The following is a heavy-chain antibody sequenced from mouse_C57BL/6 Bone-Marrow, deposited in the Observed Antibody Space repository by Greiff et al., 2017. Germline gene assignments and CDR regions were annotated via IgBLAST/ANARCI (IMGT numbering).Heavy chain of an antibody. Sequence: QVQLKQSGPGLVQPSQSLSITCTVSGFSLTSYGVHWVRQSPGKGLEWLGVIWSGGSTDYNAAFMSRLSITKDNSKSQVFFKMNSLQADDTAIYYCAKIYDGYSAGFAYWGQGTLVTVSA. J-gene: IGHJ3*01. CDR1: GFSLTSYG. D-gene: IGHD2-3*01. V-gene: IGHV2-5*01. CDR2: IWSGGST. CDR3: AKIYDGYSAGFAY.